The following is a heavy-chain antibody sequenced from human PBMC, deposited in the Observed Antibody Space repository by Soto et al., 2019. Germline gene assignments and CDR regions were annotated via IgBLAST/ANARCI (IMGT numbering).Heavy chain of an antibody. D-gene: IGHD3-22*01. CDR3: ARDRRYYDASGPPR. J-gene: IGHJ1*01. CDR2: INSDGSST. V-gene: IGHV3-74*01. Sequence: PGGSLRLSCAASGFTFSSYWMHWVRQAPEKGLMWVSHINSDGSSTTYADSVKGRFTISRDNAKNTLYLQMNSLRAEDTAVYYCARDRRYYDASGPPRWGQGTLVTVSS. CDR1: GFTFSSYW.